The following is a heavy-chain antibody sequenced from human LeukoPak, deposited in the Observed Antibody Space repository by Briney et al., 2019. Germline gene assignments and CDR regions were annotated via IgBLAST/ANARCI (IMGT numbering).Heavy chain of an antibody. D-gene: IGHD3-10*01. J-gene: IGHJ3*02. CDR3: ARRLLLWFGRGAFDI. CDR2: INHSGST. Sequence: PSETLSLTCAVYGGSFSGYYWSWIRQPPGKGLEWIGEINHSGSTNYNPSLKSRVTISVDTSKNQFSLKLSSVTAADTAVYYCARRLLLWFGRGAFDIWGQGTMVTVSS. CDR1: GGSFSGYY. V-gene: IGHV4-34*01.